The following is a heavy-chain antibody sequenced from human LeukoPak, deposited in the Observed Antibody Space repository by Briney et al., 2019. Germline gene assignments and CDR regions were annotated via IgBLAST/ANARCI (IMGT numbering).Heavy chain of an antibody. CDR1: GGSISSGGYS. J-gene: IGHJ6*02. Sequence: SETLSLTCAVSGGSISSGGYSWSWIRQPPGKGLEWIGYIYHSGSTYYNPSLKSRVTISVDRSENQFSLKLSSVTAADTAVYYCARERGTNLALDVWGQGTTVTVSS. CDR2: IYHSGST. V-gene: IGHV4-30-2*01. D-gene: IGHD3-16*01. CDR3: ARERGTNLALDV.